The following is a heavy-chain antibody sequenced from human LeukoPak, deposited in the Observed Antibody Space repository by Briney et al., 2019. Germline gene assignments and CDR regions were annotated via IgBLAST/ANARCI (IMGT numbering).Heavy chain of an antibody. CDR1: GFTFSSYA. Sequence: GGSLRLSCAASGFTFSSYAMSWVRQAPGKGLEWVSAVSSSGGSTYYADSVKGRFTISRDNSKNTLYLQMNSLRAEDTALYYCAKGYGSSWYLYFFDYWGQGTLVTVSS. V-gene: IGHV3-23*01. CDR2: VSSSGGST. D-gene: IGHD6-13*01. J-gene: IGHJ4*02. CDR3: AKGYGSSWYLYFFDY.